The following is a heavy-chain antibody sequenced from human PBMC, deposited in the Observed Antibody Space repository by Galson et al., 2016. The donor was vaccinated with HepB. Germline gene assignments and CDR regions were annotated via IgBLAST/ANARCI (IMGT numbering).Heavy chain of an antibody. V-gene: IGHV4-4*02. CDR1: GDSISSSNW. D-gene: IGHD2-2*01. CDR3: VRVKGGCSSHSCVFDP. J-gene: IGHJ5*02. Sequence: SETLSLTCAVSGDSISSSNWWTWVRQPPGKRPEWIGEISHSGSTFYNPSLGSRVTISVDKSSNQFSLNLTSVTAADTAVYYCVRVKGGCSSHSCVFDPWGQGTLVTVSS. CDR2: ISHSGST.